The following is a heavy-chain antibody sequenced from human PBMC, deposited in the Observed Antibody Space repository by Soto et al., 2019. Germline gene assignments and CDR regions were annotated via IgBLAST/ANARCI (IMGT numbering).Heavy chain of an antibody. V-gene: IGHV4-31*03. CDR3: PSDPDILSGYQYGMDV. CDR1: GGSISSGGYY. CDR2: IYYSGST. D-gene: IGHD3-9*01. Sequence: QVQLQESGPGLVKPSQTLSLTCTVSGGSISSGGYYWSWIRQHPGKGLEWIGYIYYSGSTYYNPSLRSRVTISVDTSKNHFSLKLSSVTAAVTAVYYCPSDPDILSGYQYGMDVWGQGTTVTVSS. J-gene: IGHJ6*02.